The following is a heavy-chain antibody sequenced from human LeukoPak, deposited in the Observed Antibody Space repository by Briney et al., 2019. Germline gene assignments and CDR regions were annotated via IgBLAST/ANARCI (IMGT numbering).Heavy chain of an antibody. CDR3: ARRAMIVVVPSTDYYGMDV. CDR1: GFTFSSYS. CDR2: ISSSSSTI. Sequence: GGSLRLSCAASGFTFSSYSMNWVRQAPGKGLEWVSYISSSSSTIYYADSVKGRFTISRDNAKNSLYLQMNSLRAEDTAVYYCARRAMIVVVPSTDYYGMDVWGQGTTVTVSS. V-gene: IGHV3-48*04. J-gene: IGHJ6*02. D-gene: IGHD3-22*01.